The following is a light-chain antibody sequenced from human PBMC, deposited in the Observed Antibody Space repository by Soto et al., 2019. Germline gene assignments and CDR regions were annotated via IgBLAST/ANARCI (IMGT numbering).Light chain of an antibody. CDR2: EVS. CDR3: TSYTNHTTLM. V-gene: IGLV2-14*01. CDR1: SSDIGNYPN. J-gene: IGLJ3*02. Sequence: QSALAQPASVSGSPGQSITISCTGTSSDIGNYPNVSWYQHLPDKAPKLMIFEVSNRPSGVSSRFSGSKSGNTASLTISGLQAEDEADYYCTSYTNHTTLMFGGGTKLTVL.